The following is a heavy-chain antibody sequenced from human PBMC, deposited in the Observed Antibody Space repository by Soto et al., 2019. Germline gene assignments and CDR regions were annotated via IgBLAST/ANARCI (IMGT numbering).Heavy chain of an antibody. J-gene: IGHJ4*02. D-gene: IGHD5-18*01. CDR1: GGSIISYY. Sequence: PSETLSLTCSVSGGSIISYYWSWVRQPPGKGLEWVGYIYYGGSTNYNPSLRSRVTISVDTSKSQFSLRLSSVTAADTAVYYCAASGDARGYSYGPFDFWGQGTLVTVSS. CDR3: AASGDARGYSYGPFDF. CDR2: IYYGGST. V-gene: IGHV4-59*01.